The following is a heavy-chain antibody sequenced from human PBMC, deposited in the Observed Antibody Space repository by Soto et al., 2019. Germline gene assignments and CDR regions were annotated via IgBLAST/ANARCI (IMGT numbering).Heavy chain of an antibody. CDR3: ARTAAAGKYYYGMDV. CDR2: IYPGDSDT. CDR1: GYSFTSYW. V-gene: IGHV5-51*01. D-gene: IGHD6-13*01. Sequence: PRESLKISCKGSGYSFTSYWIGWVRQMLGKGLEWMGIIYPGDSDTRYSPSFQGQVTISADKSISTAYLQWSSLKASDTAMYYCARTAAAGKYYYGMDVWGQGTTVTV. J-gene: IGHJ6*02.